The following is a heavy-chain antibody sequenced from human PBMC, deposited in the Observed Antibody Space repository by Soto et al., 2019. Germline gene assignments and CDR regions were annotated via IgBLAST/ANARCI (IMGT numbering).Heavy chain of an antibody. CDR3: AKGDIVLVPAAVIGYFDY. Sequence: QVQLVESGGGVVQPGRSLRLSCAASGFTFSSYGMHWVRQAPGKGLEWVAVISHDGSNKYSADYVKGRFTIPRDKSKNTLYLQMNSLRDADTAVYYCAKGDIVLVPAAVIGYFDYWGQGTLVTVSS. J-gene: IGHJ4*02. CDR1: GFTFSSYG. V-gene: IGHV3-30*18. CDR2: ISHDGSNK. D-gene: IGHD2-2*01.